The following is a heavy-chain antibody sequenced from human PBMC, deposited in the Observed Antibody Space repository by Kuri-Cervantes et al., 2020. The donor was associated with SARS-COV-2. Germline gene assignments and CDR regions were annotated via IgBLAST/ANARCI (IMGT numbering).Heavy chain of an antibody. CDR1: GGSISDSY. V-gene: IGHV4-59*01. CDR3: ASSLCTSTSCYMGLDD. CDR2: VSYSGYT. D-gene: IGHD2-2*02. Sequence: SETLSPTCTVSGGSISDSYWNWIRQTPGKGLEWIGYVSYSGYTNYNPSLKSRVTISVDTSKNQFSLKLNSVTAADTAVYYCASSLCTSTSCYMGLDDWGQGTLVTVSS. J-gene: IGHJ4*02.